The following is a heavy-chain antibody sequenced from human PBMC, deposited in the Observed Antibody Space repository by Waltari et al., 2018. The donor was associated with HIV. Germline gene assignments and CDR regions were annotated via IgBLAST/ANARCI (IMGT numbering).Heavy chain of an antibody. Sequence: QVQLVQSGAEVKKPGASVKVSCKASGYTFPGYYMPWVGQAPGQGLEWMGWINPNSGGTNYAQKFQGRVTMTRDTSISTAYMELSRLRSDDTAVYYCARAAEQQLVTGWFDPWGQGTLVTVSS. J-gene: IGHJ5*02. D-gene: IGHD6-13*01. CDR3: ARAAEQQLVTGWFDP. CDR2: INPNSGGT. V-gene: IGHV1-2*02. CDR1: GYTFPGYY.